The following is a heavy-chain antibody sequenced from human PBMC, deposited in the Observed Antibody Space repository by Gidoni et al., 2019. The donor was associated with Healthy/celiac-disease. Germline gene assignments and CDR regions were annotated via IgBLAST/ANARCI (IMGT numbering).Heavy chain of an antibody. V-gene: IGHV3-33*01. CDR3: VRGGRYCSGGNCYGWFDP. CDR1: GFIFSNYG. D-gene: IGHD2-15*01. Sequence: QVQLVESGCGVVQPGKSLRLSCAASGFIFSNYGMHWVRQAPGKGLEWVSVIYYDGSKKFYADSVKGRFTISRDNSKNIVDLQMNSLRAEDTAVYHCVRGGRYCSGGNCYGWFDPWGQGTLVTVSS. J-gene: IGHJ5*02. CDR2: IYYDGSKK.